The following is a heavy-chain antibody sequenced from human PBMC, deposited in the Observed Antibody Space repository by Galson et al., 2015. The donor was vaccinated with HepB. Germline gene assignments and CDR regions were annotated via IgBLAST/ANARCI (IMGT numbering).Heavy chain of an antibody. CDR1: GFTFTSSA. D-gene: IGHD1-14*01. CDR2: ISNSGSTI. CDR3: ARDNHKRIALDV. Sequence: SLRLSCAASGFTFTSSAMSWVRQAPGKGLEWVSCISNSGSTIYYADSVKGRFTISRDNSKNTLYLQMDSLRAEDTAIYYCARDNHKRIALDVGGQGTTVTVSS. V-gene: IGHV3-23*01. J-gene: IGHJ6*02.